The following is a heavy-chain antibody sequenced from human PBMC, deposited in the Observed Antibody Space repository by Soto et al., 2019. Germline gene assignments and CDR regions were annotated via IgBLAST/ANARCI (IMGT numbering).Heavy chain of an antibody. J-gene: IGHJ4*02. CDR3: ARIIGSGWPFDY. Sequence: GASVKVSCKASGYTFTSYAMHWVRQAPGQRLEWMGWINAGNGNTKYSQKFQGRVTITRDTSASTAYMELSSLRSEDTAVYYCARIIGSGWPFDYWGQGTMVTVSA. V-gene: IGHV1-3*01. D-gene: IGHD6-19*01. CDR2: INAGNGNT. CDR1: GYTFTSYA.